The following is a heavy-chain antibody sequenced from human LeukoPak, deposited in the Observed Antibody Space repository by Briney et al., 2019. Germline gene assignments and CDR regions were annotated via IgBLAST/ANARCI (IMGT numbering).Heavy chain of an antibody. Sequence: PSETLSLTCTVSGGSISSSSYYWGWIRQPPGKGLEWIGSIYYSGSTYYNPSLKSRVTISVDTSKNQFSLKLSSVTAADTAVYYCARDRILTGYYYDAFDIWGQGTMVTVSS. D-gene: IGHD3-9*01. V-gene: IGHV4-39*02. CDR2: IYYSGST. CDR3: ARDRILTGYYYDAFDI. J-gene: IGHJ3*02. CDR1: GGSISSSSYY.